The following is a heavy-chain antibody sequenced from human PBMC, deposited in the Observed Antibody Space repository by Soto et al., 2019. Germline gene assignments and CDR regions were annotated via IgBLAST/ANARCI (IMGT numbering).Heavy chain of an antibody. J-gene: IGHJ4*02. D-gene: IGHD7-27*01. CDR2: INPHSGLK. Sequence: QVQLVQSGAEVKKPGASVRVSCKTSGYTFTDYFMHWVRQAPGQGLDWVGWINPHSGLKKYAQRFQGRLTLTRDTSISTAYLELSRLRSDDTAVYYCATYLTSWGSDWGQGTLVTVSS. V-gene: IGHV1-2*02. CDR1: GYTFTDYF. CDR3: ATYLTSWGSD.